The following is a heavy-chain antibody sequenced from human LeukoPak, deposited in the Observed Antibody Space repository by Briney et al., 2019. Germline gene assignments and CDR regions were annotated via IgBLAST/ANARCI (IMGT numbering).Heavy chain of an antibody. CDR1: GFTFSSYA. J-gene: IGHJ4*02. V-gene: IGHV4-34*01. CDR2: INHSGST. CDR3: VRAQGYDFWSGYFDY. Sequence: GSLRLSCAASGFTFSSYAMSWIRQPPGKGLERIGEINHSGSTNYNPSLKSRVTISVDTSKNQFSLKLSSVTAADTAVYYCVRAQGYDFWSGYFDYWGQGTLVTVSS. D-gene: IGHD3-3*01.